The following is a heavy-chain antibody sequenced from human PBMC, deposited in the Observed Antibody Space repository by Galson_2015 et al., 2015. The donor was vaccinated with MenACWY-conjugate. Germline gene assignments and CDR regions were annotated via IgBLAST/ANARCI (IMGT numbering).Heavy chain of an antibody. Sequence: CAISGDSVSSDSAAWNWIRQSPSRGLEWLGRTYYRSKWYNDYAVSVKSRITINPDTSKNQFSLQLNSVTPEDTAVYYCARVYYDSSGYYSYYFDYWGQGTLVTVSS. CDR1: GDSVSSDSAA. CDR2: TYYRSKWYN. CDR3: ARVYYDSSGYYSYYFDY. V-gene: IGHV6-1*01. J-gene: IGHJ4*02. D-gene: IGHD3-22*01.